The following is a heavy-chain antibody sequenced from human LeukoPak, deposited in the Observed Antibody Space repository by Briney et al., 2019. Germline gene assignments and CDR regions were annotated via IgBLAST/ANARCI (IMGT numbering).Heavy chain of an antibody. CDR1: GFTFSSYS. J-gene: IGHJ6*02. CDR2: ISSSSSYI. V-gene: IGHV3-21*04. Sequence: PGGSLRLSCAASGFTFSSYSMNWVRQAPGKGLEWVSSISSSSSYIYYADSVKGRFTISRDNSKNSLYLQMNSLRAEDTALYYCAKDLAAAGTYYYYGMDVWGQGTTVTVSS. CDR3: AKDLAAAGTYYYYGMDV. D-gene: IGHD6-13*01.